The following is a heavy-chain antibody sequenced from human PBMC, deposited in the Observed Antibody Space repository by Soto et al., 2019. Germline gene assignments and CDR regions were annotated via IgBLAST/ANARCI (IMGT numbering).Heavy chain of an antibody. CDR2: IKQDGSEK. D-gene: IGHD6-13*01. CDR1: GFTFSSYW. Sequence: VSLRLSCAASGFTFSSYWMSWVRQAPGKGLEWVANIKQDGSEKYYVDSVKGRFTISRDNAKNSLYLQMNSLRAEDTAVYYCARVYSSSWWPNYYYYYGMDVWGQGTTVTVSS. J-gene: IGHJ6*02. V-gene: IGHV3-7*01. CDR3: ARVYSSSWWPNYYYYYGMDV.